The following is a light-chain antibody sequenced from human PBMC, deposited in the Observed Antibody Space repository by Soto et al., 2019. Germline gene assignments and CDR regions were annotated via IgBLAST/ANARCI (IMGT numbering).Light chain of an antibody. CDR2: GAS. CDR3: HQYDSWT. V-gene: IGKV3-20*01. J-gene: IGKJ1*01. CDR1: QTITTY. Sequence: EIVLTQSPATLSLSPGERATLSCRASQTITTYLAWYQQKPGQPPRLLIYGASSRATGIPDRFSGSGSGTDFTLTISRLEPEDFAVYYCHQYDSWTFGQGTKVDIK.